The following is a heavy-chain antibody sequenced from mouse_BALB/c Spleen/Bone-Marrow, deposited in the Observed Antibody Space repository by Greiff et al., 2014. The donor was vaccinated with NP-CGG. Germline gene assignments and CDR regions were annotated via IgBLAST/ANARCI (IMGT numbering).Heavy chain of an antibody. CDR2: IHPNSGNT. J-gene: IGHJ2*01. Sequence: QVQLQQPGSMLVRPGASVKLSCKASGYTFTSSWMHWAKQRPGQGLEWIGEIHPNSGNTNYNEKFKGKATLTVDTSSSTAYVDLSSLTSEDSAVYYCARGDPYYRYSDYWGQGTTLTVSS. CDR3: ARGDPYYRYSDY. D-gene: IGHD2-14*01. CDR1: GYTFTSSW. V-gene: IGHV1S130*01.